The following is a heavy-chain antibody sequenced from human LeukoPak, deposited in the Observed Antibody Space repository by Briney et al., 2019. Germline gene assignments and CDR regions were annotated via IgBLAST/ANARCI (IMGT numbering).Heavy chain of an antibody. Sequence: GGYLRLSCAASGSAVSVFWMHWVRQAPGKGLVWVSHINSDGSTTNYADSVKGRFTISRDNAKNTLYLQLNSLRAEDTALYYCVRDRGGPDSFNIWGQGTIVPVSS. J-gene: IGHJ3*02. CDR2: INSDGSTT. CDR3: VRDRGGPDSFNI. V-gene: IGHV3-74*01. CDR1: GSAVSVFW. D-gene: IGHD2-15*01.